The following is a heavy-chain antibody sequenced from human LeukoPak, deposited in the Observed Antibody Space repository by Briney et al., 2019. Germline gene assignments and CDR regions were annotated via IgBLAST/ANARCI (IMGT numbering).Heavy chain of an antibody. CDR3: ARAYSSGWYLYDY. V-gene: IGHV1-46*01. CDR1: GYTFTSYY. J-gene: IGHJ4*02. D-gene: IGHD6-19*01. Sequence: ASVKVSCKASGYTFTSYYMHWVRQAPGQGLEWMGIINPSGGSTSYAQKFQGRVTMTRDMSTSTVYMGLSSLRSEDTAVYYCARAYSSGWYLYDYWGQGTLVTVSS. CDR2: INPSGGST.